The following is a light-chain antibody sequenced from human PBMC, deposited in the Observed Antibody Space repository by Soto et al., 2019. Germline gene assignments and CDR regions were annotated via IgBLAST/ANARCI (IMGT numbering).Light chain of an antibody. J-gene: IGLJ1*01. CDR3: AAWDDSLSGPQYV. Sequence: QSVLTQPPSASGTPGQRVTISCSGSSSNIGSNYVYWYQQLPGTAPKLLIYRNNQRPSGVPDRFSGSKSGTSASLAISGLRSEDEADYYCAAWDDSLSGPQYVIGTGTKVTVL. CDR1: SSNIGSNY. CDR2: RNN. V-gene: IGLV1-47*01.